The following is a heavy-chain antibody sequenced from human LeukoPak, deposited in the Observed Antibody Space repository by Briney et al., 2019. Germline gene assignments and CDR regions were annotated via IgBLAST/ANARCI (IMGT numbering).Heavy chain of an antibody. CDR1: GDSMSSIDW. CDR2: IHHTGST. V-gene: IGHV4-4*02. Sequence: SGTLSLTCAVSGDSMSSIDWWSWVRQPPGKGLEWIGEIHHTGSTNYNLSLKSRVTISVDKSKNQFSLNFNSMSAADSAVYYCAANGYYTIEYWGQGTLVTVSS. CDR3: AANGYYTIEY. J-gene: IGHJ4*02. D-gene: IGHD1-26*01.